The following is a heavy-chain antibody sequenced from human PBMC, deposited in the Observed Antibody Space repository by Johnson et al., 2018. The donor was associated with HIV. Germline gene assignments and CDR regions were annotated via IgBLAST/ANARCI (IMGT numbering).Heavy chain of an antibody. CDR3: ARVGSSWGRDAFDI. J-gene: IGHJ3*02. D-gene: IGHD6-13*01. Sequence: VQLVESGGDLVQPGGSLRLSCAASGFSVSTSYMTWVRQAPGKGLAWVSRINSDGSSTRYADSVKGRFTISRDNAKNTLYLQMNSLRAEDTAVYYCARVGSSWGRDAFDIWGQGTMVTVSS. CDR1: GFSVSTSY. V-gene: IGHV3-74*02. CDR2: INSDGSST.